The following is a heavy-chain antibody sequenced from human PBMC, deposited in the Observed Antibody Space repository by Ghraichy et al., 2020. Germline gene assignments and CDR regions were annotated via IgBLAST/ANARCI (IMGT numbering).Heavy chain of an antibody. D-gene: IGHD4-17*01. V-gene: IGHV1-24*01. Sequence: ASVKVSCKVSGYTLRDLSIHWERQAPGQGLEWMGGFDPEDGETIYAQKFQGRVTMTEDTSTDTAYMELSSLRSEDTAVYYCATEIRAVRYNWFDPCSQFTLVAVAS. CDR3: ATEIRAVRYNWFDP. CDR1: GYTLRDLS. CDR2: FDPEDGET. J-gene: IGHJ5*02.